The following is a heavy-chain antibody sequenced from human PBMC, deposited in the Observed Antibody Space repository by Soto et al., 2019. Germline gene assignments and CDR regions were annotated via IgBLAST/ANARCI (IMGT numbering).Heavy chain of an antibody. CDR1: GFTFSSQW. V-gene: IGHV3-7*01. J-gene: IGHJ4*01. D-gene: IGHD1-1*01. CDR2: TNQDESEK. CDR3: ARGRH. Sequence: EVQLVESGGGLVQPGGSLRLSCAASGFTFSSQWMSCVRQAPGRGLXWVANTNQDESEKYSADSVKGRFTISRDNAKNSLYLQMNSLRAEDTAVYYCARGRHWGHGTLVTVSS.